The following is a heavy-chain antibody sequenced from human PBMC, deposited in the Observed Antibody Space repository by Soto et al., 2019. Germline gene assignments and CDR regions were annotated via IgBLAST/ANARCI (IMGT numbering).Heavy chain of an antibody. J-gene: IGHJ5*02. CDR1: GGSISSYY. D-gene: IGHD3-16*01. V-gene: IGHV4-59*12. CDR3: AREYMITFGGAIDNWFDP. CDR2: IYYSGST. Sequence: SETLSLTCTVSGGSISSYYWSWIRQPPGKGLEWIGYIYYSGSTNYNPSLKSRVTISVDTSKNQFSLKLSSVTAADTAVYYCAREYMITFGGAIDNWFDPWGQGTLVTVSS.